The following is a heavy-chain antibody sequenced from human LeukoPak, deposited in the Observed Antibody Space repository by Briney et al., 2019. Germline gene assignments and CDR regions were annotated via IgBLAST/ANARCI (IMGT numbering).Heavy chain of an antibody. Sequence: ASVKVSCKASGYTFTSYGISWVRQAPGQGLEWMGWISAYNGNTNYAQKLQGRVTMTTDTSTSTAYMELRSLRSDDTAVYYCASGYYDILTGYYNGRDFDYWGQGTLVTVSS. CDR2: ISAYNGNT. CDR3: ASGYYDILTGYYNGRDFDY. J-gene: IGHJ4*02. V-gene: IGHV1-18*01. CDR1: GYTFTSYG. D-gene: IGHD3-9*01.